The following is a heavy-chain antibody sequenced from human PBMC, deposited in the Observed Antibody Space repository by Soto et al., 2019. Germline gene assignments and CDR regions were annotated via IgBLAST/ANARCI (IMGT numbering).Heavy chain of an antibody. CDR1: GGSFSGYQ. D-gene: IGHD3-10*01. J-gene: IGHJ6*03. V-gene: IGHV4-34*01. CDR3: ARGLILWFGELSRRGGYYYYMDV. Sequence: QVQLQQWGAGLLKPSETLSLTCAVYGGSFSGYQWTWIRQTPGKGLEWIGEINDSGNINYNPSLKGRVTILLDTPKKQISLRLSSVTAADSAVYYCARGLILWFGELSRRGGYYYYMDVWGKRTTVTVSS. CDR2: INDSGNI.